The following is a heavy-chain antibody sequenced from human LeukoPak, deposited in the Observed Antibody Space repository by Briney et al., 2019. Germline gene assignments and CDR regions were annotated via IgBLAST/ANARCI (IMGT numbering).Heavy chain of an antibody. D-gene: IGHD6-19*01. V-gene: IGHV4-34*01. Sequence: SETLSLTCAVYGGSFSGYYWSWIRQPPGKGLEWIGEINHSGSTNYNPSLKSRVTISVDTSKNQFSLKLNSVTAADTAVYYCARHQYSSGRNWFDPWGQGTLVTVSS. J-gene: IGHJ5*02. CDR3: ARHQYSSGRNWFDP. CDR2: INHSGST. CDR1: GGSFSGYY.